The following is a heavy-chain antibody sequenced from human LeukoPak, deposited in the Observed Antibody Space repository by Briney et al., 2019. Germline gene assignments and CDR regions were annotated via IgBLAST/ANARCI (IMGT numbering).Heavy chain of an antibody. CDR3: ARQQWLRVWDY. J-gene: IGHJ4*02. D-gene: IGHD6-19*01. Sequence: SETLSLACAVYGGSFSGYYWSWIRQPPGKGLEWIGEINHSGSTNYNPSLKSRVTISVDTSKNQFSLKLSSVTAADTAVYYCARQQWLRVWDYWGQGTLVTVSS. CDR1: GGSFSGYY. CDR2: INHSGST. V-gene: IGHV4-34*01.